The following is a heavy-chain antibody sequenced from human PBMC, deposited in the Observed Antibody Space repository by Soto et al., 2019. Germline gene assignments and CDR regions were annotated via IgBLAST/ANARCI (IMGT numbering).Heavy chain of an antibody. V-gene: IGHV4-34*01. Sequence: SETLSLTCAVYGGSFGGYYWSWIRQPPGKGLEWIGEINHSGSTNYNPSLKSRVTMSVDTSKNQFSLKLSSVTAADTAVYYRASRDGYNEPLDYCGQGTLVTVSS. J-gene: IGHJ4*02. CDR2: INHSGST. CDR3: ASRDGYNEPLDY. CDR1: GGSFGGYY. D-gene: IGHD5-12*01.